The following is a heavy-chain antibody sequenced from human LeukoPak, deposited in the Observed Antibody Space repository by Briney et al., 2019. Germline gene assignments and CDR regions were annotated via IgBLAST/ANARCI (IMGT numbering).Heavy chain of an antibody. CDR2: INARGDT. Sequence: SETLSLTCAVYGWSFNDYYWNWVRKPPGKGLEWIGEINARGDTNYNPSLKSRVTISVDSSKNQFSLTLTSMIAADTAIYYCARGQVPAARGYNWFDPWGQGTLVTVSS. J-gene: IGHJ5*02. CDR1: GWSFNDYY. V-gene: IGHV4-34*01. D-gene: IGHD2-2*01. CDR3: ARGQVPAARGYNWFDP.